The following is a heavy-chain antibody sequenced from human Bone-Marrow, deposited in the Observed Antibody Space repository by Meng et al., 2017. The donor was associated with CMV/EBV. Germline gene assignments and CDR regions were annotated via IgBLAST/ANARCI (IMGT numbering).Heavy chain of an antibody. CDR3: ARGPAADSHNWFDP. CDR2: INHSGST. CDR1: GGSFSGYY. D-gene: IGHD2-2*01. V-gene: IGHV4-34*01. Sequence: SETLSLTCAVYGGSFSGYYWSWIRQPPGKGLEWIGEINHSGSTNYNPSLKSRVTISVDTSKNQFSLKLSSVTAADTAVYYCARGPAADSHNWFDPWGQGTLVTVSS. J-gene: IGHJ5*02.